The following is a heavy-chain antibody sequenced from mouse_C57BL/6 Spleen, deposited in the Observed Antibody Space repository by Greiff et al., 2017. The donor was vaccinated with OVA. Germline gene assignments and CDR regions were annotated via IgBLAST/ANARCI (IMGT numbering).Heavy chain of an antibody. V-gene: IGHV2-9-1*01. CDR3: ASYSNYYYYAMDY. CDR1: GFSLTSYA. J-gene: IGHJ4*01. Sequence: VKLVESGPGLVAPSQSLSITCTVSGFSLTSYAISWVRQPPGKGLEWLGVIWTGGGTNYNSALKSRLSISKDNSKSQVFLKMNSLQTDDTARYYCASYSNYYYYAMDYWGQGTSVTVSS. D-gene: IGHD2-5*01. CDR2: IWTGGGT.